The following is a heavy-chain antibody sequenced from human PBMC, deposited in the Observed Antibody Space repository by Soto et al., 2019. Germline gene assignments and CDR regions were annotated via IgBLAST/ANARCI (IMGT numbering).Heavy chain of an antibody. CDR1: GFTFSSYD. D-gene: IGHD4-17*01. J-gene: IGHJ6*02. CDR3: ASGYGGNSYYYGMDV. CDR2: IGTAGDT. Sequence: PGGSLRLSCAASGFTFSSYDMHWVRQATGKGLEWVSAIGTAGDTYYPGSVKGRFTISRENAKNSLYLQMNSLRAEDTAVYYCASGYGGNSYYYGMDVWGQGTTVTVSS. V-gene: IGHV3-13*01.